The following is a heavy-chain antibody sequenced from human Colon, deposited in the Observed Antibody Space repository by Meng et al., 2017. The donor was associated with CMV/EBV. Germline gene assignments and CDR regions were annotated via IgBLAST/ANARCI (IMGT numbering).Heavy chain of an antibody. CDR2: IFWADPQ. V-gene: IGHV2-5*02. CDR3: ANRQRVVGPVYFDY. D-gene: IGHD2-21*01. J-gene: IGHJ4*02. Sequence: FSGSSLDTSAPGVGWIRPPPGTAPPCLSLIFWADPQRYSPSLKTRLTITKDTSKNQVVLTMTNMDPVDTATYYCANRQRVVGPVYFDYWGQGTLVTVSS. CDR1: GSSLDTSAPG.